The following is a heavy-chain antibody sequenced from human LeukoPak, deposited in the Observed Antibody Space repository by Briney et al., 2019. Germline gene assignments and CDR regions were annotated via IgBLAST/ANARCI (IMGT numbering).Heavy chain of an antibody. V-gene: IGHV3-7*03. Sequence: QSGGSLRLSCVASGFTLGKYWMKWVRQARGKGLEWVANIKLDGSEKNYVDSVKGRFTISRDNTKNSLYLQMNSLRAEDTAVFYCARDQYDTWSRRGNFDSWGQGTLVIVSS. D-gene: IGHD3-3*01. CDR2: IKLDGSEK. CDR1: GFTLGKYW. J-gene: IGHJ4*02. CDR3: ARDQYDTWSRRGNFDS.